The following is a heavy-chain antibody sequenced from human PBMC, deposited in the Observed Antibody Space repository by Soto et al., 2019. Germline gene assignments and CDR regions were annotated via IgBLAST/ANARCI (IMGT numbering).Heavy chain of an antibody. CDR3: ARGGVSTRTFDY. CDR1: GYNFSGYW. V-gene: IGHV5-51*01. CDR2: IYPSDSDT. J-gene: IGHJ4*02. D-gene: IGHD3-3*01. Sequence: XESLKISCKGSGYNFSGYWIAWVRQMPGKGLELMGIIYPSDSDTRYRPSFQGQVTISADKSISSAYLQWSSLRASDTAMYYCARGGVSTRTFDYWAQGPPVTVSS.